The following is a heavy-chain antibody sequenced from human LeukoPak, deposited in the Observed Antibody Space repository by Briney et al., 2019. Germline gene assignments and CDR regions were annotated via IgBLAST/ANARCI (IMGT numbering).Heavy chain of an antibody. CDR1: GFTFSSYA. D-gene: IGHD6-25*01. CDR3: QRGDY. J-gene: IGHJ4*02. V-gene: IGHV3-30-3*01. CDR2: ISFDGNNK. Sequence: TGGSLRLSCAASGFTFSSYAMHWVRQAPGKGLEWVAVISFDGNNKYYAASVKGRFTISRDNSKNTLYLQMDSLRAEDTAVYYCQRGDYWGQGTLVTVSS.